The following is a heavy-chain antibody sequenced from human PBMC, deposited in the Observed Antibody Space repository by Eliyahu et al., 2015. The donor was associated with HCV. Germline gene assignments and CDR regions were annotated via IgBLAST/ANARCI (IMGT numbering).Heavy chain of an antibody. CDR1: GFTFDDYA. CDR3: AKDSGEYFSGCYF. Sequence: EVQLVESGGGLVQPGRSLRLSCAASGFTFDDYAMPWVRQAPGKGLEWVSGISWNSGSIGYADSVKGRFTISRDNAKNSLYLQMNSLRAEDTALYYCAKDSGEYFSGCYFWGQGTLVTVSS. CDR2: ISWNSGSI. J-gene: IGHJ4*02. V-gene: IGHV3-9*01. D-gene: IGHD2/OR15-2a*01.